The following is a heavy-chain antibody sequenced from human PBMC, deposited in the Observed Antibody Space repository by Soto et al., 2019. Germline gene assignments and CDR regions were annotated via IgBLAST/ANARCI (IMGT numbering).Heavy chain of an antibody. CDR3: AKGGLRGWYIRFDP. CDR1: GFTFSNYA. Sequence: PGGSLRLSCAASGFTFSNYAMSWVRQAPGKGLEWVSAISGSGGSTYYADSVKGRFTISRDNSKNTLYLQMNSLRAEDTAVYYCAKGGLRGWYIRFDPWGQGTLVTVSS. CDR2: ISGSGGST. J-gene: IGHJ5*02. D-gene: IGHD6-19*01. V-gene: IGHV3-23*01.